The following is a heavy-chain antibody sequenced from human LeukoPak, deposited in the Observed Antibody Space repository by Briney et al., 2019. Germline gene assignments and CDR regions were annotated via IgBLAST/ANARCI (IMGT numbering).Heavy chain of an antibody. CDR2: IYYSGST. CDR3: ARQNSGYDRLGYFDY. J-gene: IGHJ4*02. D-gene: IGHD5-12*01. Sequence: SETLSLTCTVSGGSISSSYWSWIRQPPGKGLEWIGYIYYSGSTNYNPSLKSRVTISVDTSKNQFSLKLSSVTAADTAVYYCARQNSGYDRLGYFDYWGQGTLVTVSS. V-gene: IGHV4-59*01. CDR1: GGSISSSY.